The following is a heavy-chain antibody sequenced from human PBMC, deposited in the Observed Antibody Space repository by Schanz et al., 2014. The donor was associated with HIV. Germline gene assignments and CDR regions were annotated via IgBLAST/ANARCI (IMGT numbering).Heavy chain of an antibody. J-gene: IGHJ4*02. CDR3: AIGSGWWIDY. V-gene: IGHV3-33*01. CDR1: GITFSTSG. CDR2: IWYDGSKK. D-gene: IGHD6-19*01. Sequence: QVQLVESGGGVVQPGRSLRLSCAASGITFSTSGMHWVRQAPGKGLEWVAVIWYDGSKKYYADSVKGRFTISRDNSKNTLYLQMNSLRAEDTAVYYCAIGSGWWIDYWGQGTLVTVSS.